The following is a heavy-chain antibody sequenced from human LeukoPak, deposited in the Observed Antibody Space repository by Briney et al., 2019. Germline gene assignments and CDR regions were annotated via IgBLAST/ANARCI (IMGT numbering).Heavy chain of an antibody. V-gene: IGHV3-23*01. D-gene: IGHD4-11*01. J-gene: IGHJ4*02. CDR3: AKDQEYSNLDY. CDR2: ISGSGGST. Sequence: GGSLRLCCAASGFTFSSYAMSRVRQAPGKGLEWVSAISGSGGSTYYADSVKGRFTISRDNSKNTLYLQMNSLRAEDTAVYYCAKDQEYSNLDYWGQGTLVTVSS. CDR1: GFTFSSYA.